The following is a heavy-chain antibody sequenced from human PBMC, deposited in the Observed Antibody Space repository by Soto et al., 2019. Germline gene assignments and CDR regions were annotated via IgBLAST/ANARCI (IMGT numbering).Heavy chain of an antibody. V-gene: IGHV3-43*01. CDR2: ISWDGGST. CDR3: AKDISSHLIDAFDI. CDR1: GFTFYDYA. Sequence: PGGPLRLSCAASGFTFYDYAMHWVRQAPGKGLEWVSLISWDGGSTYYADSVKGRFTISRDNSKNSLYLQMNSLRTEDTALYYCAKDISSHLIDAFDIWGQGTMVTVSS. J-gene: IGHJ3*02.